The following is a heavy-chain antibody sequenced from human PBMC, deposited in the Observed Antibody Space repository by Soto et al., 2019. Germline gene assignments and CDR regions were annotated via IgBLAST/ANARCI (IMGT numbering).Heavy chain of an antibody. CDR2: ISSSGSTI. D-gene: IGHD1-26*01. J-gene: IGHJ4*02. CDR3: ARDLGVGATNY. CDR1: GFTFSSYS. Sequence: EVQLVESGGGLVKPGGSLRLSCAASGFTFSSYSMNWVRQAPGKGLEWVSSISSSGSTIYYADSVKGRFTISRDNAKNSLYLQMNSLRAEDTAVYYCARDLGVGATNYWGQGTLVTVSS. V-gene: IGHV3-21*01.